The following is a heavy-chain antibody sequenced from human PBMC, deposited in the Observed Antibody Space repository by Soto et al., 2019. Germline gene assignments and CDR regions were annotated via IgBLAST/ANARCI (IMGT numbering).Heavy chain of an antibody. CDR1: GFTFSSYW. V-gene: IGHV3-74*01. J-gene: IGHJ4*02. CDR3: ARDPGLYYDFWSGYSHFDY. CDR2: INSDGSST. D-gene: IGHD3-3*01. Sequence: GGSLRLFCAASGFTFSSYWMHWVRQAPGKGLVWVSRINSDGSSTSYADSVKGRFTISRDNAKNTLYLQMNSLRAEDTAVYYCARDPGLYYDFWSGYSHFDYWGQGTLVTVSS.